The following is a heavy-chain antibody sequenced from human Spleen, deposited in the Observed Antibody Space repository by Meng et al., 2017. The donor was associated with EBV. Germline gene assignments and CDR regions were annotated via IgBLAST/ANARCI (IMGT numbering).Heavy chain of an antibody. J-gene: IGHJ1*01. D-gene: IGHD7-27*01. CDR2: IYYTGST. V-gene: IGHV4-39*02. CDR1: GGSISRGSYY. CDR3: ARTPLYNWGA. Sequence: LPSAASGPVLVKPSEPLSLICTVSGGSISRGSYYWGWIRQPPGKGLEWIGNIYYTGSTFYNPSLKSRVTISVDTSKNHFSLKLSSVTAADTAVYYCARTPLYNWGAWGQGTLVTVSS.